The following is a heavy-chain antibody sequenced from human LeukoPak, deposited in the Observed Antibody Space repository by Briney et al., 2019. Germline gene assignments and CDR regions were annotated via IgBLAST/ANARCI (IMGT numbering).Heavy chain of an antibody. D-gene: IGHD2-15*01. Sequence: PSETLSLTCAVYGGSFSGYYWSWIRQPPGKGLEWIGEINHSGSTNYNPSLKSRVTVSVDTSKNQFSLKLSSVTAADTAVYYCARRSDRIQFDEYFDYWGQGMLVTVFS. V-gene: IGHV4-34*01. CDR1: GGSFSGYY. CDR2: INHSGST. CDR3: ARRSDRIQFDEYFDY. J-gene: IGHJ4*02.